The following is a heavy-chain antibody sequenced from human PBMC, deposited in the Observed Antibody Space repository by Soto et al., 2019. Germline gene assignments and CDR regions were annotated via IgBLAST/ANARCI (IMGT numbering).Heavy chain of an antibody. D-gene: IGHD3-22*01. J-gene: IGHJ1*01. V-gene: IGHV1-18*04. CDR3: ARVEDYFDSSGYAH. CDR2: ISAYNGDT. CDR1: GYSFTNYG. Sequence: ASVKVSCKASGYSFTNYGVTWVRQAPGQGLEWMGWISAYNGDTHYAQNLQGRLTMTTDTSTSTGYMELRALGSDDTAVYFCARVEDYFDSSGYAHWGQGALVTAPQ.